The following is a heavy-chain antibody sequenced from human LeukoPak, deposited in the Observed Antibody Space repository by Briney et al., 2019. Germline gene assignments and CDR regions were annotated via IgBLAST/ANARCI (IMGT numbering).Heavy chain of an antibody. CDR1: GFSIRCAY. CDR3: ARGYSTGWQYLGYFAY. CDR2: ISFSGGTT. D-gene: IGHD1-1*01. V-gene: IGHV3-48*03. Sequence: AESLTLSCAASGFSIRCAYMRCFSRPPRGWREWILLISFSGGTTDYAVAVKGRFTISRANAQRSVSLQMNSLRVDDTAVYYCARGYSTGWQYLGYFAYWGPGILVTVSS. J-gene: IGHJ4*02.